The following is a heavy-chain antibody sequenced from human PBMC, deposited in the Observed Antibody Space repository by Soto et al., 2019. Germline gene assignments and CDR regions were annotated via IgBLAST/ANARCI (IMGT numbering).Heavy chain of an antibody. CDR2: ISGSGDST. J-gene: IGHJ5*02. CDR1: GFTFSSYA. Sequence: GGSLRLSCAASGFTFSSYAMSWVRQAPGKGLEWVSAISGSGDSTYYADSVKGRFTISRDNSKNTLYLQMNSLRAEDTAVYYCAKDPVVPAAMFEYGWFDPWGQGTLVTVSS. D-gene: IGHD2-2*01. CDR3: AKDPVVPAAMFEYGWFDP. V-gene: IGHV3-23*01.